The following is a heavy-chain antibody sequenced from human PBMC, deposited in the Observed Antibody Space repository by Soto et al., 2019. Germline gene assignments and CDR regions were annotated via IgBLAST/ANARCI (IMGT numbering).Heavy chain of an antibody. Sequence: EVQLLESGGGLVQPGGSLRLSCAASGFTFSSYAMSWVRQAPGKGLDWVSTITDAGVGTYYAASVKGRFTISRDRATNTVYLQMDTLRAEDTAVYYCAKFLGTAWYDCYFDLWGRGTLVTVSS. J-gene: IGHJ2*01. CDR1: GFTFSSYA. V-gene: IGHV3-23*01. D-gene: IGHD6-19*01. CDR2: ITDAGVGT. CDR3: AKFLGTAWYDCYFDL.